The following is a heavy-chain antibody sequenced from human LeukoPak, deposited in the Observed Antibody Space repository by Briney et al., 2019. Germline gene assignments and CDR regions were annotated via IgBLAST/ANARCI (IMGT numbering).Heavy chain of an antibody. V-gene: IGHV3-30-3*01. D-gene: IGHD6-13*01. CDR2: IVYDGSNK. CDR1: GFTFSSYA. CDR3: ARSYLYSSFDY. J-gene: IGHJ4*02. Sequence: GVPLRLSCAASGFTFSSYAMHWVRQAPGKGLEWVAVIVYDGSNKYCADSVKGRFTISRENSKNTLYLQMNSLRAEDTAVYYWARSYLYSSFDYWGQGTLVTVSS.